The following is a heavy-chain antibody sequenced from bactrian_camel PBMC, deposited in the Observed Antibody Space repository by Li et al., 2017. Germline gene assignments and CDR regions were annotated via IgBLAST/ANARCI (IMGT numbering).Heavy chain of an antibody. CDR3: AKGGAWFDY. D-gene: IGHD1*01. CDR2: ITSDHDT. J-gene: IGHJ4*01. V-gene: IGHV3S53*01. CDR1: GATYSTDC. Sequence: HVQLVESGGGSVQAGGSLRLSCAASGATYSTDCVGWFRQAAGKQREWVSSITSDHDTVYANSVKGRFTISKDNAKNTLYLQMNSLKPEDTAMYYCAKGGAWFDYWGRGTQVTVS.